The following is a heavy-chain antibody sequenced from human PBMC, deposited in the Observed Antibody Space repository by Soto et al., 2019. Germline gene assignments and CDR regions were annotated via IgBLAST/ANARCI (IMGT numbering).Heavy chain of an antibody. Sequence: GGSLRLSCAASGFTFSSYGMHWVRQAPGKGLEWVSALSGSGDTTYYADSVRGRFSISRDNSKNTLYLQMSSLRGEDTAVYYCAKGTQFFYYYAMDVWGQGTTVTVS. V-gene: IGHV3-23*01. CDR1: GFTFSSYG. CDR2: LSGSGDTT. J-gene: IGHJ6*02. CDR3: AKGTQFFYYYAMDV.